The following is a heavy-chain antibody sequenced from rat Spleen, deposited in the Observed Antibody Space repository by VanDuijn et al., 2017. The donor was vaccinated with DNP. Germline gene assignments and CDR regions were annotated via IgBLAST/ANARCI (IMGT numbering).Heavy chain of an antibody. CDR1: GFSLTGYN. CDR2: IWNTGGS. J-gene: IGHJ4*01. CDR3: ASTLVNYDTYGYYAMDA. V-gene: IGHV2-41*01. Sequence: QVQLKESGPGLVQPSQTLSLTCTVAGFSLTGYNVHWVRQPPGKGLEWMGVIWNTGGSRYDSALKSRLSISKDTSKRQVFLKMNSLQTEDTATYYCASTLVNYDTYGYYAMDAWGQGTSVTVSS. D-gene: IGHD1-11*01.